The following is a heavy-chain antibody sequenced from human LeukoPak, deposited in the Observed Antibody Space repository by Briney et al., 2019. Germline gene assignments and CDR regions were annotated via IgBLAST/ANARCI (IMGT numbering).Heavy chain of an antibody. CDR3: ARGGAPSILRFLEVPRFDYYGMDV. CDR1: GGSISSGGYY. V-gene: IGHV4-31*03. CDR2: IYYSGST. J-gene: IGHJ6*02. D-gene: IGHD3-3*01. Sequence: SQALSLTCTVSGGSISSGGYYWSWIRQHPGKGLEWIGYIYYSGSTYYNPSLKSRVTISVDTSKNQFSLKLSSVTAADTAVYYCARGGAPSILRFLEVPRFDYYGMDVWGQGTTVTVSS.